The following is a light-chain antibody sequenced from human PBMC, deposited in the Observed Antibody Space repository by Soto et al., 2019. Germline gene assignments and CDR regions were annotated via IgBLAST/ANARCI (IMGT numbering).Light chain of an antibody. J-gene: IGLJ3*02. V-gene: IGLV1-40*01. Sequence: QSVLTQPPSVSGAPGQRVTISCTGSRSNIGAGYHVHWYQQLPGTAPKLLIYGNSNRPSGVPDRFSVSKSGTSASLAITGLQAEDEADYYCQSYDSSLSGSVFGGGTKLTVL. CDR2: GNS. CDR3: QSYDSSLSGSV. CDR1: RSNIGAGYH.